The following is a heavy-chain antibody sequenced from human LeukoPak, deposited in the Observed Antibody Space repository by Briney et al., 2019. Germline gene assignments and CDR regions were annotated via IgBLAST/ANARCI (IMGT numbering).Heavy chain of an antibody. CDR3: AKDFPIYGAPDY. CDR2: IRYDGSNK. D-gene: IGHD4-17*01. J-gene: IGHJ4*02. V-gene: IGHV3-30*02. Sequence: GGSLRLSCAASGFTFSIYWMSWVRQAPGKGLEWVAFIRYDGSNKYYADSVKGRFTISRDNSKNTLYLQMNSLRAEDTAVYYCAKDFPIYGAPDYWGQGTLVTVSS. CDR1: GFTFSIYW.